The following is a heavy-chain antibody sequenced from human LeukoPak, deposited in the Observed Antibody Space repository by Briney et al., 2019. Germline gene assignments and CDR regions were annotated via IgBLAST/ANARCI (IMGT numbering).Heavy chain of an antibody. Sequence: GGSLRLSCVASGFTFSSYSMNWVRQAPGKGLEWISYISSSSTTIYYADSVKGRSTISRDNAKNSLYLQINSLRAEDTAVYYCAXXXGNXLAXAFXIWGQGTMVXXSS. J-gene: IGHJ3*02. D-gene: IGHD1-26*01. V-gene: IGHV3-48*01. CDR1: GFTFSSYS. CDR3: AXXXGNXLAXAFXI. CDR2: ISSSSTTI.